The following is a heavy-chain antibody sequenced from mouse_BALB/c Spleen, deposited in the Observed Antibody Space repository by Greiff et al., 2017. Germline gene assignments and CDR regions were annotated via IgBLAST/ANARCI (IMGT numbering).Heavy chain of an antibody. CDR2: ISSGGSYT. D-gene: IGHD2-10*01. CDR1: GFTFSSYT. CDR3: TTYYGNYVLAY. Sequence: EVNLVESGGGLVKPGGSLKLSCAASGFTFSSYTMSWVRQTPEKRLEWVATISSGGSYTYYPDSVKGRFTISRDNAKNTLYLQMSSLKSEDTAMYYCTTYYGNYVLAYWGQGTLVTVSA. J-gene: IGHJ3*01. V-gene: IGHV5-6-4*01.